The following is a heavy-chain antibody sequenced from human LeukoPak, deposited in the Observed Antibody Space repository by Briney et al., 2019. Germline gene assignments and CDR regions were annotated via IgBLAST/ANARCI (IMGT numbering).Heavy chain of an antibody. CDR1: GFTFSSYG. CDR3: ANARLGELSLFDY. CDR2: ISYDGSNK. Sequence: GGSLRLSCAASGFTFSSYGMHWVRQAPGKGLEWVAVISYDGSNKYYADSVKGRFTISRDNSKNTLYLQMNSLRAEDTAVYYCANARLGELSLFDYWGQGTLVTVPS. D-gene: IGHD3-16*02. V-gene: IGHV3-30*18. J-gene: IGHJ4*02.